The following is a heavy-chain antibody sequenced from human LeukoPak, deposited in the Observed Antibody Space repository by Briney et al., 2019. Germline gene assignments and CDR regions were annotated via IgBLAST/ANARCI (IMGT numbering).Heavy chain of an antibody. V-gene: IGHV1-2*02. CDR1: GYTVTGYY. CDR3: ARDTWQQLVFDY. J-gene: IGHJ4*02. D-gene: IGHD6-6*01. Sequence: ASVKVSCKASGYTVTGYYMHWVRQAPGQGLEWMRWINPNIGGTNYTQTLQARVTMTSETSISTAYMELSRLRSDDTAVYYCARDTWQQLVFDYGGQGTLVTVSS. CDR2: INPNIGGT.